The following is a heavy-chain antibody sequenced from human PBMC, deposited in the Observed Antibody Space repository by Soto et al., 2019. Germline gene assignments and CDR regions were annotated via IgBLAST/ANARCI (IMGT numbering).Heavy chain of an antibody. CDR3: ARDRVYCSSTSCFIYYYYYGMDV. CDR2: ISAYNGNT. D-gene: IGHD2-2*01. J-gene: IGHJ6*02. Sequence: ASVKVSCMASGYTFTSYGISWVRQAPGQGLEWMGWISAYNGNTNYAQKLQGRVTMTTDTSTSTAYMELRSLRSDDTAVYYCARDRVYCSSTSCFIYYYYYGMDVWGQGTTVTGSS. V-gene: IGHV1-18*04. CDR1: GYTFTSYG.